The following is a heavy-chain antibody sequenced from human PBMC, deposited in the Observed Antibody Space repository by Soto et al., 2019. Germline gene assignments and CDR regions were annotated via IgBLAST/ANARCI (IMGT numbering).Heavy chain of an antibody. CDR2: IYHSGST. Sequence: SETLSLTCAVSGGSISSGGYSWSWIRQPPGKGLEWIGYIYHSGSTYYNPSLKSRVTISVDRSKNQFSLKLGSVTAADTAVYYCARGGDPQTLYGMDVWGQGTTVTVSS. CDR1: GGSISSGGYS. D-gene: IGHD3-16*01. CDR3: ARGGDPQTLYGMDV. J-gene: IGHJ6*02. V-gene: IGHV4-30-2*01.